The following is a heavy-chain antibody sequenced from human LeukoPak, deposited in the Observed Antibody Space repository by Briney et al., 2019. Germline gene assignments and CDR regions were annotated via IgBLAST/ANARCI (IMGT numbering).Heavy chain of an antibody. CDR1: GGSFSGYY. Sequence: SETLSLTCAVYGGSFSGYYWSWIRQPPGKGLEWIGEINHSGSTNYNPSLKSRVTISVDTSKNQFSLKLSSVTAADTAVYYCARVTLSGYYDSGNWGQGTLVTVSS. CDR3: ARVTLSGYYDSGN. D-gene: IGHD3-3*01. CDR2: INHSGST. J-gene: IGHJ4*02. V-gene: IGHV4-34*01.